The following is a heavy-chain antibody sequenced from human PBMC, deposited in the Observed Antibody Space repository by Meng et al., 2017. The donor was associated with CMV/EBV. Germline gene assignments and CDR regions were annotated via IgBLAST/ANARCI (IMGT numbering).Heavy chain of an antibody. D-gene: IGHD3-3*01. CDR2: IRYDGSNK. CDR1: GFTFSSYG. V-gene: IGHV3-30*02. J-gene: IGHJ4*02. CDR3: AKDQGSGFLEWLPTIDY. Sequence: GGSLRLSCAASGFTFSSYGMHWVRQAPGKGLEWVAFIRYDGSNKYYADSVKGRFTISRDNSKNTLYLQMNSLRAEDTAVYYCAKDQGSGFLEWLPTIDYWGQGTLVTVSS.